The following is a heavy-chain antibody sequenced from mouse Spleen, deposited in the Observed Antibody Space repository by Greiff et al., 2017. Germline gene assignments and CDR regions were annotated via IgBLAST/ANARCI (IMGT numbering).Heavy chain of an antibody. D-gene: IGHD2-4*01. CDR1: GYTFTDYN. CDR3: ARSDYDGFAY. V-gene: IGHV1-22*01. CDR2: INPNNGGI. J-gene: IGHJ3*01. Sequence: VQLQQSGPDLVKPGASVKMSCKASGYTFTDYNIHWVKQSHGKTLEWIGYINPNNGGISYNQKFKGKATLTVNKSSSTAYMELRSLTSEDSAVYYCARSDYDGFAYWGQGTPVTVS.